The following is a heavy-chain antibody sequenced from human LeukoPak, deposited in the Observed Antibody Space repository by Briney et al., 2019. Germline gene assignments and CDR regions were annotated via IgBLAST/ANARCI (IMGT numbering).Heavy chain of an antibody. CDR1: GYTFIGYY. D-gene: IGHD6-19*01. J-gene: IGHJ4*02. CDR2: INPNSSGT. CDR3: ARAVAGTDPFDY. Sequence: ASVQVSCKASGYTFIGYYMHWVRQAPGQGLEWMGWINPNSSGTNYAQKFQGRVTLTRDTSISTAHMELSRLRSDDTSVYYCARAVAGTDPFDYWGQGTLVTVSS. V-gene: IGHV1-2*02.